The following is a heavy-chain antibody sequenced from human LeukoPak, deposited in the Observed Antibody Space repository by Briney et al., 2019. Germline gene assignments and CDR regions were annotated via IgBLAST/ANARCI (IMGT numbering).Heavy chain of an antibody. J-gene: IGHJ5*02. CDR1: GYTFTSYG. CDR2: ISAYNGNT. CDR3: ASTRGGGIAAYWFDP. Sequence: ASVKVSCKASGYTFTSYGISWVRQAPGQGLEWMGWISAYNGNTNYAQKLQGRVTMTTDTSTSTAYMELRSLRSDDTAVYYCASTRGGGIAAYWFDPWGQGTPVTVSS. D-gene: IGHD6-13*01. V-gene: IGHV1-18*01.